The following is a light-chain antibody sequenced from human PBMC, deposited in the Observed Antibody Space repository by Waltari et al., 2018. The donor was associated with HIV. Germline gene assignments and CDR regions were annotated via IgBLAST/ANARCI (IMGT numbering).Light chain of an antibody. V-gene: IGLV3-9*01. Sequence: SYELAQPLSVSVALGQTARITCGGNSIGSKSVHWYQQRPGQAPVLVIYRDNNRPPGIPERFSGSSSGNTATLTISRAQAGDESDYYCQIWDSSTVVFGGGTKLTVL. J-gene: IGLJ2*01. CDR2: RDN. CDR3: QIWDSSTVV. CDR1: SIGSKS.